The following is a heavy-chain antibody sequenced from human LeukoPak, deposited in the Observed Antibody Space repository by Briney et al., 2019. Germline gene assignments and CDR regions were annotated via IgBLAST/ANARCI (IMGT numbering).Heavy chain of an antibody. CDR1: GFTFTSSA. J-gene: IGHJ6*02. CDR3: AADRGVPAAIPNYYYYYGMDV. V-gene: IGHV1-58*02. D-gene: IGHD2-2*01. Sequence: ASVKVSCKASGFTFTSSAMQRVRQARGQRLEWIGWIVVGSGNTNYAQKFQEGVTITRDMSTSTAYMELSSLRSEDTAVYYCAADRGVPAAIPNYYYYYGMDVWGQGTTVTVSS. CDR2: IVVGSGNT.